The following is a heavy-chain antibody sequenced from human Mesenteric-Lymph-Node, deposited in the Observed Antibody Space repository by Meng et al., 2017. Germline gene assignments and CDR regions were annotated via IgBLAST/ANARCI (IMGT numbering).Heavy chain of an antibody. CDR3: AKVDSHYYDSSGYYYEGNIDY. CDR2: ISGSGGST. J-gene: IGHJ4*02. Sequence: GGSLRLSCAASGFTFSSYGISWVRQAPGKGLEWVSGISGSGGSTYYAGSVEGRFTISRDNSKNTLYLQMNSLRAEDTAVYYCAKVDSHYYDSSGYYYEGNIDYWGQGTLVTVSS. D-gene: IGHD3-22*01. CDR1: GFTFSSYG. V-gene: IGHV3-23*01.